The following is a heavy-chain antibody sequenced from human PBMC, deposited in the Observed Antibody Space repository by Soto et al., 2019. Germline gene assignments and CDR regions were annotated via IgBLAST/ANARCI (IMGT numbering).Heavy chain of an antibody. CDR2: IYSRGSS. CDR3: ASGSSYYYYGMDV. J-gene: IGHJ6*02. CDR1: GVSVTSYY. V-gene: IGHV4-59*02. Sequence: SETLSLTCSVSGVSVTSYYWTWIRQPPGRGLEWIAYIYSRGSSMYNPSLKSRATISVDPSKSHFSLELRSVTADDTAVYYCASGSSYYYYGMDVWGQGTTVTVSS. D-gene: IGHD3-10*01.